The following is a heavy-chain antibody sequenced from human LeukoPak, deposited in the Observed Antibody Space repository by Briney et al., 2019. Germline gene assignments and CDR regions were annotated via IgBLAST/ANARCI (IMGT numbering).Heavy chain of an antibody. V-gene: IGHV1-46*01. CDR1: GYSFISNY. D-gene: IGHD6-19*01. Sequence: ASVKVSCKASGYSFISNYIHWVRQAPGQGLEWMGVINPNGASTRYAQKFQGRVTMTSDTSTSTVYMELSSLRSGDTAVYYCAKDYGHSSDYYGFPFAHPDYWGQGTLVTVSS. CDR3: AKDYGHSSDYYGFPFAHPDY. CDR2: INPNGAST. J-gene: IGHJ4*02.